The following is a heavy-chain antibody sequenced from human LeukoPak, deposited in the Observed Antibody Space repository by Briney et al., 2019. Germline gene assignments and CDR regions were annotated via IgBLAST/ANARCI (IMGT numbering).Heavy chain of an antibody. CDR1: GLTFSSYW. J-gene: IGHJ6*03. CDR2: LNQDGSEK. V-gene: IGHV3-7*01. CDR3: AKLTRGYYYYMDV. Sequence: PGGSLRLSCAASGLTFSSYWMSWVRQTPGKGLEWVANLNQDGSEKHYVDSAKGRFTISRDSAKNSLYLQMNSLRGEDTAVYYCAKLTRGYYYYMDVWGKGTTVTVSS. D-gene: IGHD1-14*01.